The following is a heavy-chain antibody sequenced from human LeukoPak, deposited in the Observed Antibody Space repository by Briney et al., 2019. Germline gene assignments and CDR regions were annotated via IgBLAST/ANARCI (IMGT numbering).Heavy chain of an antibody. V-gene: IGHV3-48*03. J-gene: IGHJ4*02. D-gene: IGHD3-10*01. Sequence: GGSLRLSCAASGFTFSSYEMNWVRQAPGKGLEWISYTSNSGRSVYYGDSVKGRFTVSRDNAQNSVYLHMNSLRAEDTAVYYCAREHIRSGSYELDYWGQGTLVTVSS. CDR2: TSNSGRSV. CDR1: GFTFSSYE. CDR3: AREHIRSGSYELDY.